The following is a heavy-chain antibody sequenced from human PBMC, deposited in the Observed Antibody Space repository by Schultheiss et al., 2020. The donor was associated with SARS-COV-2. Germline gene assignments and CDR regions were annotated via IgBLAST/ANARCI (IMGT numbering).Heavy chain of an antibody. CDR2: IYYSGST. D-gene: IGHD2-2*01. J-gene: IGHJ4*02. CDR3: ARGSVVVVPAASRARPPDY. Sequence: SQTLSLTCTVSGGSISSSSYYWGWIRQPPGKGLEWIGSIYYSGSTYYNPSLKSRVTISVDTSKNQFSLKLSSVTAADTAVYYCARGSVVVVPAASRARPPDYWGQGTLVTVSS. V-gene: IGHV4-39*07. CDR1: GGSISSSSYY.